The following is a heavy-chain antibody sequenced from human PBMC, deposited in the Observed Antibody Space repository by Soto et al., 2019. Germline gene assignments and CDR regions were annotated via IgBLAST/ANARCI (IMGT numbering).Heavy chain of an antibody. CDR3: ARGGLTYYYDSSGYYDFGNWFDP. Sequence: SLTCAVSGGSISSSNWWSWVRQPPGKGLEWIGEIYHSGSTNYNPSLKSRVTISVDKSKNQFSLKLSSVTAADTAVYYCARGGLTYYYDSSGYYDFGNWFDPWGQGTLVTVSS. CDR2: IYHSGST. D-gene: IGHD3-22*01. CDR1: GGSISSSNW. J-gene: IGHJ5*02. V-gene: IGHV4-4*02.